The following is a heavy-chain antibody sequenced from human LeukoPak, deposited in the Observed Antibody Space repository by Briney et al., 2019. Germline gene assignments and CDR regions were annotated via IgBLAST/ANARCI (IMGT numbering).Heavy chain of an antibody. CDR3: AKEGGTSCYSCRYYYYYGMDV. V-gene: IGHV3-23*01. CDR2: ISSSGSGGNT. J-gene: IGHJ6*02. D-gene: IGHD2-2*02. CDR1: GVTLSNYA. Sequence: GSLRLSCVASGVTLSNYAMSWARQAPGKGLEWVSGISSSGSGGNTYYADSVKGRFTISRDNSKNTLYLQMNSLRAEDTAVYYCAKEGGTSCYSCRYYYYYGMDVWGQGTTVTVSS.